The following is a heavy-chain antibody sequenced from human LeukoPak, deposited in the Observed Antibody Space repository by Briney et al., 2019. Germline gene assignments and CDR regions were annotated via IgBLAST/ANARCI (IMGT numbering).Heavy chain of an antibody. D-gene: IGHD3-22*01. CDR3: ARGYDGSGYYYRNWYFDL. Sequence: SETLSLTCADYGGSFSGYYWSWIRQPPGKGLEWIGEINHSGSTNYNPSLKSRVTISVDTSKNQFSLKLSSVTAADTAVYYCARGYDGSGYYYRNWYFDLWGRGTLVPVSS. CDR2: INHSGST. CDR1: GGSFSGYY. J-gene: IGHJ2*01. V-gene: IGHV4-34*01.